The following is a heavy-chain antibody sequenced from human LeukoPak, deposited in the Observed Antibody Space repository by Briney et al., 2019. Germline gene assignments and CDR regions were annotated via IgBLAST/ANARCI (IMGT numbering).Heavy chain of an antibody. D-gene: IGHD4-17*01. Sequence: ASVKVSCKASGYTFTTYGISWARQAPGQGLEWMGWICAYNGNTNYAQILQGRVTMTPDTSTSTAYMELRSLRSDDTAVYYCARLIYGIYYYGMDIWGQGTTVTVSS. J-gene: IGHJ6*02. CDR1: GYTFTTYG. CDR2: ICAYNGNT. V-gene: IGHV1-18*01. CDR3: ARLIYGIYYYGMDI.